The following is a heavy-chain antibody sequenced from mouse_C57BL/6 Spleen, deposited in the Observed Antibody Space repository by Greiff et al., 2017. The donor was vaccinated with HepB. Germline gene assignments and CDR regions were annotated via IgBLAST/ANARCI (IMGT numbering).Heavy chain of an antibody. CDR1: GYAFSSSW. D-gene: IGHD2-3*01. Sequence: VQLQQSGPELVKPGASVKISCKASGYAFSSSWMNWVKQRPGKGLEWIGRIYPGDGDTNYNGKFKGKATLTADKSSITAYMQLSSLTSEDSAVYFCARCYDGYYVGFAYWGQGTLVTVSS. CDR2: IYPGDGDT. CDR3: ARCYDGYYVGFAY. V-gene: IGHV1-82*01. J-gene: IGHJ3*01.